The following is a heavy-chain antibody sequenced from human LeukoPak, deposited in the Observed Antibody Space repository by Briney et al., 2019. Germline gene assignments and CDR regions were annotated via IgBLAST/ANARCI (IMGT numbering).Heavy chain of an antibody. Sequence: GGSLRLSCADSGFTFSSDWMSWVRQAPGKGLEWVANINPDGSQRYYVDSVKGRFAISRDNAKRSLYLQMNSLRAEDTAVYYCARIEQARGYDPGYWGQGTLVTVSS. D-gene: IGHD5-12*01. CDR1: GFTFSSDW. CDR2: INPDGSQR. V-gene: IGHV3-7*01. CDR3: ARIEQARGYDPGY. J-gene: IGHJ4*02.